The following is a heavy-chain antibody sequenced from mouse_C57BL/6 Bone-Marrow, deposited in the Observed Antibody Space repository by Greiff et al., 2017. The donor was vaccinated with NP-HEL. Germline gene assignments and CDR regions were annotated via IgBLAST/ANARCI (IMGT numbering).Heavy chain of an antibody. D-gene: IGHD1-1*01. V-gene: IGHV1-55*01. CDR2: IYPGSGST. Sequence: VQLQQPGAELVKPGASVKMSCKASGYTFTSYWITWVKQRPGQGLEWIGDIYPGSGSTNYNEKFKSKATLTVDTSSSTAYMQLSSLTSEDSAVYYCARYYYGSSKGYFDVWGTGTTGTVSS. CDR1: GYTFTSYW. CDR3: ARYYYGSSKGYFDV. J-gene: IGHJ1*03.